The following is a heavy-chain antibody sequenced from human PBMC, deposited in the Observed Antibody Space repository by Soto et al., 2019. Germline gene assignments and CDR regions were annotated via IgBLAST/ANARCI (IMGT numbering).Heavy chain of an antibody. J-gene: IGHJ4*02. CDR1: GFTFSSYA. Sequence: QVQLVESGGGVVQPGRSLRLSCAASGFTFSSYAMHWVRQAPGKGLEWVAVISYDGSNKYYADSVKGRFTISRDNSKNTLYLQMNSLRAEDTAVYYCARGPRLVTGIDYWGQGTLVTVSS. CDR2: ISYDGSNK. D-gene: IGHD3-9*01. V-gene: IGHV3-30-3*01. CDR3: ARGPRLVTGIDY.